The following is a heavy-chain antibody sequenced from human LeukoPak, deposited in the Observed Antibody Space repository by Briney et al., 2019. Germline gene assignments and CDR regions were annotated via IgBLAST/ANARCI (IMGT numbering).Heavy chain of an antibody. CDR2: IATAGDT. CDR1: GFTFSSYD. V-gene: IGHV3-13*01. J-gene: IGHJ3*02. CDR3: ARAKGLYYDSSGYYAIDAFDI. D-gene: IGHD3-22*01. Sequence: GGSLRLSCAASGFTFSSYDMHWVRQVTGKGLEWVSAIATAGDTYYPGSVKGRFTISRENTKNSLYLQMNSLRAGDTAVYYCARAKGLYYDSSGYYAIDAFDIWGQGTMVTVSS.